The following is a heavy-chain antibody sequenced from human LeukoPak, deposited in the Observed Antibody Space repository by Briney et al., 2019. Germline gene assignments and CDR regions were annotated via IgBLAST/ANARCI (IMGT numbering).Heavy chain of an antibody. D-gene: IGHD1-26*01. CDR2: FDPEDGET. Sequence: ASVKVSCKVSGYTLTELSMHWVRQAPGKGLEWVGGFDPEDGETIYAQKFQDRVTMTEDTSTDTAYMELSSLRSEDTAVYYCAVGATKDFDYWGQGTLVTVSS. V-gene: IGHV1-24*01. J-gene: IGHJ4*02. CDR1: GYTLTELS. CDR3: AVGATKDFDY.